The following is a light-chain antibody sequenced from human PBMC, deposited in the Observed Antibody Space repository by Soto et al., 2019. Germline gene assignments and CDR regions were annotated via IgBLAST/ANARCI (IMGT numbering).Light chain of an antibody. Sequence: QSVLTQPRSVSGSPGRSVTISCTGTSSDVGGYNYVSWYQQHPGKAPKLMIYDVSQRPSGVTDRFSGSRSGNTASLTISGLQAEDEADYYCCSYAGSYTYVFGAGTKVTVL. CDR1: SSDVGGYNY. J-gene: IGLJ1*01. V-gene: IGLV2-11*01. CDR2: DVS. CDR3: CSYAGSYTYV.